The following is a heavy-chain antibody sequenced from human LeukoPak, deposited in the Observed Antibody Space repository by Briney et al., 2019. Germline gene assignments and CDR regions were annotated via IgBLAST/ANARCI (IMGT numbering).Heavy chain of an antibody. CDR1: QFTFSSYA. Sequence: PGGSLRLSCAASQFTFSSYAMSWVRQAPGKGLEWVSAISGSGGSTYYADSVKGRFTISRDNSKNTLYLQMNSLRAEDTAVYYCAKSRPSIAAAGRGGAFDIWGQGTMVTVSS. J-gene: IGHJ3*02. D-gene: IGHD6-13*01. CDR2: ISGSGGST. CDR3: AKSRPSIAAAGRGGAFDI. V-gene: IGHV3-23*01.